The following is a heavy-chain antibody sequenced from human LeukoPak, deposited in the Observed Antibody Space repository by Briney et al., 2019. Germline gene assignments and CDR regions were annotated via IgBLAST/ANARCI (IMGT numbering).Heavy chain of an antibody. CDR3: ARVPHRGTIVELPGTILDAFDI. V-gene: IGHV1-2*02. Sequence: ASVKVSCKVSGYTFTATGYYIHWVRRAPGQGLEWMGWTNPNSGGTNYAQRFQGRITMTRDTSISTAYMELSSLRSDDTALYYCARVPHRGTIVELPGTILDAFDIWSQGTMVTVSS. D-gene: IGHD1-7*01. CDR2: TNPNSGGT. CDR1: GYTFTATGYY. J-gene: IGHJ3*02.